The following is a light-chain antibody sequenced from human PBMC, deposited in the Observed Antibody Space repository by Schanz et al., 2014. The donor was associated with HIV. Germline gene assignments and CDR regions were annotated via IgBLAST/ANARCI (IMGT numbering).Light chain of an antibody. CDR2: EAS. Sequence: DIQMTQSPSTLSASVGDRVSITCRASQAIGTWLAWYQQKPGRAPKLLISEASSLETGVPSRFSGSGSGTEFTLTISSLQPDDFATYYCQQCVTYPYTFGQGTKLDIK. J-gene: IGKJ2*01. CDR3: QQCVTYPYT. CDR1: QAIGTW. V-gene: IGKV1-5*03.